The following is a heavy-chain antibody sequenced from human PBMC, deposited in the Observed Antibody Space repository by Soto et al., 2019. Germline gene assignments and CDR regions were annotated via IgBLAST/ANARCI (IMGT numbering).Heavy chain of an antibody. CDR1: GFSLSTSGVG. D-gene: IGHD5-12*01. J-gene: IGHJ4*02. Sequence: QITLKESGPTLVKPTQTLTLTCTFSGFSLSTSGVGVGWIRQPPGKALEWLALIYWDDDKRYSPSLKSRLNITKDTSKNQVVLTMTNMDPVDTATYYCAHVYGGYDNFDYWGQGTLVTVSS. V-gene: IGHV2-5*02. CDR3: AHVYGGYDNFDY. CDR2: IYWDDDK.